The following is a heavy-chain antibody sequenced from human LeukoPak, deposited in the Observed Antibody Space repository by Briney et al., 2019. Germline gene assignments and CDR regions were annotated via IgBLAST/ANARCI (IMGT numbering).Heavy chain of an antibody. V-gene: IGHV3-7*01. CDR2: MKGDGSEI. J-gene: IGHJ3*01. Sequence: GGSLRLSCATSGFTFSTYWMTWVRQAPGKGLEWVANMKGDGSEIHYVDSVKGRFTISRDNAKNSLYLQMNSLRAEDTAVYYCARPAYTAAYDLWGQGTMVTVSS. CDR1: GFTFSTYW. CDR3: ARPAYTAAYDL. D-gene: IGHD3-16*01.